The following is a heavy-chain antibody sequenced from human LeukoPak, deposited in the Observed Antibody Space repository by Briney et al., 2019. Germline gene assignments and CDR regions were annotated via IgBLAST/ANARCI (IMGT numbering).Heavy chain of an antibody. CDR2: IFPSGGEI. D-gene: IGHD1-26*01. CDR1: GFTFSTFA. V-gene: IGHV3-23*01. Sequence: GGSLRLSCVASGFTFSTFAMIWVRQPPGKGLEWVSSIFPSGGEIHYADSVKGRFTISRDNSKNTLYLQMNSLRAEDTAVYYCAREDEVGAFDYWGQGTLVTVSS. CDR3: AREDEVGAFDY. J-gene: IGHJ4*02.